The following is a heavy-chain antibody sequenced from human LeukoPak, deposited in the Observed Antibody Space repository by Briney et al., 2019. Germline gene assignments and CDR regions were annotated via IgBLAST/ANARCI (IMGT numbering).Heavy chain of an antibody. Sequence: PSETLSLTCTVSGGSISSSSYYWGWIRQPPGKGLEWIGSIYYSGSTYYNPSLKSRVTISVDTSKNQFSLKLSSVTAADTAVYYFATMYYDILTGYRNYYYYYMDVWGKGTTVTVSS. CDR2: IYYSGST. CDR1: GGSISSSSYY. V-gene: IGHV4-39*07. CDR3: ATMYYDILTGYRNYYYYYMDV. J-gene: IGHJ6*03. D-gene: IGHD3-9*01.